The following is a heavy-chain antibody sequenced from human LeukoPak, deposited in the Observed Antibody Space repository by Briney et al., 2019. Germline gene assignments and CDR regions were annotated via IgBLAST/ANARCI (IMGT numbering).Heavy chain of an antibody. D-gene: IGHD5-12*01. V-gene: IGHV3-7*01. Sequence: GGSLRLSRTASGFTFSRSWMNWIRQAQGKGLEWVANINPDGDGMRFVDSVKGRFTMSRDNAQSSLHLQMNSLRVEDTAFYYCAAWTDRGYSYWGQGVLVTVSS. CDR1: GFTFSRSW. CDR3: AAWTDRGYSY. CDR2: INPDGDGM. J-gene: IGHJ4*02.